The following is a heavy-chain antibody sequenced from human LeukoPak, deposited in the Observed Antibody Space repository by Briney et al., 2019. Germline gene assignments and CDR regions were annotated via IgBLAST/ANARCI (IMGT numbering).Heavy chain of an antibody. J-gene: IGHJ4*02. CDR1: GGSISSYY. CDR3: AREVVAAAGTVDY. V-gene: IGHV4-59*01. CDR2: IYYSGST. D-gene: IGHD6-13*01. Sequence: SETLSLTCTVSGGSISSYYWSWLRQPPGKGLEWVGYIYYSGSTNYNPSLKSRVTISVDTSKNQFSLKLSSVTAADTAVYYCAREVVAAAGTVDYWGQGTLVTVSS.